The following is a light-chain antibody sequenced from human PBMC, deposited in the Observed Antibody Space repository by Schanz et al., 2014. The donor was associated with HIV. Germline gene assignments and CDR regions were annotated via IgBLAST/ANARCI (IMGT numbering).Light chain of an antibody. J-gene: IGKJ3*01. CDR1: QSVSKY. Sequence: EIVLTQSPATLSLSPGESATLSCRASQSVSKYLAWYQQKPGQAPRLLIYDASIRATGVPARFSGSGSGTDLTLTISSLEPEDFAVYYCQQRSDWPPEVTFGPGTKVDIK. CDR3: QQRSDWPPEVT. V-gene: IGKV3-11*01. CDR2: DAS.